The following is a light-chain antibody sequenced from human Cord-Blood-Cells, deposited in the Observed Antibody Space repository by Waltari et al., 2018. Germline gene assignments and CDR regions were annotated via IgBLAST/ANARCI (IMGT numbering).Light chain of an antibody. CDR2: EGS. Sequence: QSALTQPASVSGSPGQSITIPCTGTSSDVGGYNIVSWYQQHPGKAPKLMIYEGSKRPSGVSNRFSGSKSGNTASLTISGLQAEDEADYYCCSYAGSSTVVFGGGTKLTVL. CDR3: CSYAGSSTVV. J-gene: IGLJ2*01. CDR1: SSDVGGYNI. V-gene: IGLV2-23*01.